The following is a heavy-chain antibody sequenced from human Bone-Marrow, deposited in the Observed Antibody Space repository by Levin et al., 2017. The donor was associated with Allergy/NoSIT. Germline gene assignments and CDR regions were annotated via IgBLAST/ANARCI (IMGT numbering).Heavy chain of an antibody. CDR3: AREDNWNSDY. CDR1: GFTFSRYA. Sequence: GESLKISCAASGFTFSRYAMAWVRQAPGQGLEWVSGMSGSGGRTVYADSVKGRFTISRDNSKNIMYLQMHSLRGEDTALYYCAREDNWNSDYWGQGTLVTVSS. V-gene: IGHV3-23*01. CDR2: MSGSGGRT. J-gene: IGHJ4*02. D-gene: IGHD1-7*01.